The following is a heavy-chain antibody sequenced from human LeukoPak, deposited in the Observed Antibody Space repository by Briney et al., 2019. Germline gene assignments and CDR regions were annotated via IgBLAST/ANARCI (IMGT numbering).Heavy chain of an antibody. Sequence: ASVKVSCKASGYTFTSYGISWVRQAPGQGLEWMGIINPSGGSTSSAQKFQGRVTMTRDTSTSTVYMELSSLRSEDTAVYYCARGRGASDYMDVWGKGTTVTVSS. CDR1: GYTFTSYG. J-gene: IGHJ6*03. CDR3: ARGRGASDYMDV. V-gene: IGHV1-46*01. CDR2: INPSGGST. D-gene: IGHD3-10*01.